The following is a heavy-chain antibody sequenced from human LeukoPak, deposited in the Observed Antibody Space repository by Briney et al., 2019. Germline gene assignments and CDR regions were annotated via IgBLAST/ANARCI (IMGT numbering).Heavy chain of an antibody. V-gene: IGHV1-2*02. CDR3: ARPFDMVRGVTDDY. CDR1: GYTFTSYD. CDR2: INPNSGGT. J-gene: IGHJ4*02. D-gene: IGHD3-10*01. Sequence: ASVKVSCKASGYTFTSYDINWVRQATGQGLEWMGWINPNSGGTNYAQKFQGRVTMTRDTSISTAYMELSRLRSDDTAVYYCARPFDMVRGVTDDYWGQGTLVTVSS.